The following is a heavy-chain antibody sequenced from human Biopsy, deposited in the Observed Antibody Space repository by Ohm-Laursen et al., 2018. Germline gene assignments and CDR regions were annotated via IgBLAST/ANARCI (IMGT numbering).Heavy chain of an antibody. CDR2: IFYDGSNT. J-gene: IGHJ6*02. V-gene: IGHV3-30*18. CDR3: AKDRYNYTPIGGFSMDV. D-gene: IGHD5-18*01. CDR1: GFAFRSSW. Sequence: SLRLSCSASGFAFRSSWMYWVRQGPGKGLEWVAFIFYDGSNTYYADSVKGRFTISRDNSRDTLYLQMSSLRAEDTAVYYCAKDRYNYTPIGGFSMDVWGQGTTVTVSS.